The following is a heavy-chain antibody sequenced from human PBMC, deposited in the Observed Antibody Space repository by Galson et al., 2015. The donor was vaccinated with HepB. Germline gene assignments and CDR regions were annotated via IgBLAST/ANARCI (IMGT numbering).Heavy chain of an antibody. Sequence: SETLSLTCAVSGASMVGDNWWTWMRQPPGKGLEWIGEVHHSGRVNHNPSLMSRVTMSMDTSKNQFSLRVTSMTAADTAVYFCAEEGRGFPALSWGQGILVTVSS. V-gene: IGHV4-55*08. CDR2: VHHSGRV. CDR1: GASMVGDNW. CDR3: AEEGRGFPALS. D-gene: IGHD3-10*01. J-gene: IGHJ4*02.